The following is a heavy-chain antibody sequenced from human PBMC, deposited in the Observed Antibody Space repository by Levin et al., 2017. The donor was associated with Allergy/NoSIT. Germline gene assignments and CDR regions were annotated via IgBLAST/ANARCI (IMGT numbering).Heavy chain of an antibody. D-gene: IGHD2-2*03. J-gene: IGHJ4*02. CDR1: GDSVSSGSYY. CDR3: ARGGYCSSASCYAPSGH. CDR2: IYYSGST. Sequence: SETLSLTCTVSGDSVSSGSYYWSWIRQPPGKRLEWIGYIYYSGSTNYNPSLKSRVTISIATSKNQFSLKLSSVTAADTAAYYCARGGYCSSASCYAPSGHWGQGTLVTVSS. V-gene: IGHV4-61*01.